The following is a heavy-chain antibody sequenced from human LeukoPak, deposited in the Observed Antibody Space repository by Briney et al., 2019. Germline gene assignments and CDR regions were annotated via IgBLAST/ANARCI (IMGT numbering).Heavy chain of an antibody. CDR3: ATLGYCSSTSCAGGMDV. D-gene: IGHD2-2*01. V-gene: IGHV3-7*03. Sequence: PGGSLRLSCAASGFTFSSYWMSWVRQAPGKGLEWVANIKQDGSEKYYVDSVKGRFTISRDNAKNSLYLQMNSLRAEDTAVYYCATLGYCSSTSCAGGMDVWGKGTTVTVSS. CDR2: IKQDGSEK. CDR1: GFTFSSYW. J-gene: IGHJ6*04.